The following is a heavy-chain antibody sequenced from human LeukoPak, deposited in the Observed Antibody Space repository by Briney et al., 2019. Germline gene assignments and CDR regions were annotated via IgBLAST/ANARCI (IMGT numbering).Heavy chain of an antibody. CDR2: IYHSGST. D-gene: IGHD2-21*01. CDR3: VEFPGY. V-gene: IGHV4-30-2*01. CDR1: GGSISSGGYY. Sequence: SETLSLTCTVSGGSISSGGYYWSWIRQPPGKGLEWIGYIYHSGSTYYNPSLKSRVTISVDRTKNQFFLKLTSVTAADTAVYYCVEFPGYWGQGTLVTVSS. J-gene: IGHJ4*02.